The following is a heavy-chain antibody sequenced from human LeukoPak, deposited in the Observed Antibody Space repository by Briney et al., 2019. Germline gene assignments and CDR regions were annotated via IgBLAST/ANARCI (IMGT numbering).Heavy chain of an antibody. J-gene: IGHJ5*02. CDR2: INHSGST. Sequence: SETLSLTCAVYGXSFSGYYWSWIRQPPGKGLEWIGEINHSGSTNYNPSLKSRVTISVDTSKNQFSLKLSSVTAADTAVYYCARGFDSSSWYIPHWFDPWGQGTLVTVSS. V-gene: IGHV4-34*01. D-gene: IGHD6-13*01. CDR1: GXSFSGYY. CDR3: ARGFDSSSWYIPHWFDP.